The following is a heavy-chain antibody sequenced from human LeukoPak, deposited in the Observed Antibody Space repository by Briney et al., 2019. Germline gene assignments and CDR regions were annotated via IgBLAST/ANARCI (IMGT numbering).Heavy chain of an antibody. D-gene: IGHD6-13*01. Sequence: AGSLRLSCAASGFTFSSYGMHWVRQAPGKGLEWVAFIRYDGSNKYYADSVKGRFTISRDNSKNTLYLQMNSLRAEDTAVYYCAKPTYSSSWYTTPSYFDYWGQGTLVTVSS. CDR3: AKPTYSSSWYTTPSYFDY. CDR1: GFTFSSYG. V-gene: IGHV3-30*02. CDR2: IRYDGSNK. J-gene: IGHJ4*02.